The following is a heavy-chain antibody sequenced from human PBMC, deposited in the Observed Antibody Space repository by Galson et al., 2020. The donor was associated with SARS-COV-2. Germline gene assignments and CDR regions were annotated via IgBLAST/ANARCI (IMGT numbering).Heavy chain of an antibody. Sequence: GGSLRLSCAASGFTFSSYGMHWVRQAPGKGLEWVAVIWYDGSNKYYADSVKGRFTISRDNSKNTLYLQMNSLRAEDTAVYYCAKDFYSYGYGRYYFDYWGQGTLVTVSS. CDR3: AKDFYSYGYGRYYFDY. CDR2: IWYDGSNK. CDR1: GFTFSSYG. J-gene: IGHJ4*02. D-gene: IGHD5-18*01. V-gene: IGHV3-33*06.